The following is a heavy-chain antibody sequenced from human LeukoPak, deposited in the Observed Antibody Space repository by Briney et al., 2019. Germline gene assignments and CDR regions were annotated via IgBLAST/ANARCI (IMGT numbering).Heavy chain of an antibody. CDR3: AKDPSFGELYYYYYMDV. CDR1: GFTFSSYG. J-gene: IGHJ6*03. D-gene: IGHD3-10*01. CDR2: IRYDGSNK. Sequence: PGGSLRLSCAASGFTFSSYGMHWVRQAPGKGLEWVAFIRYDGSNKYYADSVKGRFTISRDNSKNTLYLQMNSLRAEDTAVYYCAKDPSFGELYYYYYMDVWGKGTTVTISS. V-gene: IGHV3-30*02.